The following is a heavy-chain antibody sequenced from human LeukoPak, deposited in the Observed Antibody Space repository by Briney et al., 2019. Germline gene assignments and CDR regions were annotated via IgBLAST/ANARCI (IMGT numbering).Heavy chain of an antibody. J-gene: IGHJ4*02. CDR3: ARGRGWRYFDWLTL. Sequence: SETLSLTCAVSGYSISSGYYWGWIRQPPGKGLEWIGEINHSGSTNYNPSLKSRVTISVDTSKNQFSLKLSSVTAADTAVYYCARGRGWRYFDWLTLWGQGTLVTVSS. D-gene: IGHD3-9*01. CDR2: INHSGST. CDR1: GYSISSGYY. V-gene: IGHV4-38-2*01.